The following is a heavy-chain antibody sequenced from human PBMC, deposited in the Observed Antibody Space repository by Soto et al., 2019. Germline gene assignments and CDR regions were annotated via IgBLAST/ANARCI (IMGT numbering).Heavy chain of an antibody. J-gene: IGHJ6*02. CDR2: ISGNGGFR. V-gene: IGHV3-23*01. D-gene: IGHD2-8*01. CDR1: GFNFNDYA. CDR3: AKAQEGDMTLLIVVTYGMDD. Sequence: PGGSLRLSCAASGFNFNDYAMSWVRQAPGKGLEWVAVISGNGGFRYYADFVKGRFTVSRDNSKNTVYLQMSNLGSEDTAVYYCAKAQEGDMTLLIVVTYGMDDWGRGTTVTVSS.